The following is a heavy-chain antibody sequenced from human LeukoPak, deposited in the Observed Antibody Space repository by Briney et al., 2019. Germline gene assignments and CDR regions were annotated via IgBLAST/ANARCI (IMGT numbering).Heavy chain of an antibody. CDR3: EDGIRYCSSTSCYVLDY. D-gene: IGHD2-2*01. CDR1: GGSISSYY. J-gene: IGHJ4*02. CDR2: IYYSGST. V-gene: IGHV4-59*01. Sequence: SETLSLTCTVSGGSISSYYWSWIRQPPGKVLEWIGYIYYSGSTNYNPSLKSRVTISVDTSKNQFSLKLSSVTAADTFFFQAEDGIRYCSSTSCYVLDYWGQGTLVTVSS.